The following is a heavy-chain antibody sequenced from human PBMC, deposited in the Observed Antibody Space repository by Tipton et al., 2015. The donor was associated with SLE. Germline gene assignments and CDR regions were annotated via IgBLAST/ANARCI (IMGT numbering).Heavy chain of an antibody. CDR3: ARHGGSGSIFDP. J-gene: IGHJ5*02. CDR1: GGSISTSTYY. V-gene: IGHV4-39*07. D-gene: IGHD3-16*01. CDR2: IYYSGST. Sequence: TLSLTCSVSGGSISTSTYYWGWIRQPPGKGLKWIGSIYYSGSTYSKPSLQSRVTIFIDTSKNQFSLNLSSVTAADTAVYYCARHGGSGSIFDPWGQGTLVAVSS.